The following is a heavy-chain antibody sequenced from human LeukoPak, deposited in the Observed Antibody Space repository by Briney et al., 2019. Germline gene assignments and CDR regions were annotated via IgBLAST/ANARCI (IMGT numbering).Heavy chain of an antibody. CDR1: GFTFSNAW. V-gene: IGHV3-15*01. D-gene: IGHD6-13*01. CDR3: TTRDSSSWYEAFDI. J-gene: IGHJ3*02. Sequence: GGSLRLSCAASGFTFSNAWMRWVRQAPGKGLEWVGRIKSKTDGGTTDYAAPVKGRFTISRDDSKNTLYLQMNSLKTEDTAVYYCTTRDSSSWYEAFDIWGQGTMVTVSS. CDR2: IKSKTDGGTT.